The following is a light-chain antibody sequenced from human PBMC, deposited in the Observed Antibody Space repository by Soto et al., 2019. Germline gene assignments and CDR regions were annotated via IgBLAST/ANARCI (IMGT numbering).Light chain of an antibody. CDR2: EVT. Sequence: QSALTQPASVSGSPGQSITISCTGTSSDVGNYNLVSWYQQHPGKAPKLMIYEVTKRPSGVSYRFSGSKSGNTASLTISGLQAEDEADYYCCSYVGSSRVFGGGTKLTVL. CDR3: CSYVGSSRV. J-gene: IGLJ3*02. CDR1: SSDVGNYNL. V-gene: IGLV2-23*02.